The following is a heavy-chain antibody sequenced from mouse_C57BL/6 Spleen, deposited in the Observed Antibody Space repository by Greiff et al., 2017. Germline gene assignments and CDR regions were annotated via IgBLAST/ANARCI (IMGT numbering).Heavy chain of an antibody. CDR3: ARDKAPYWYFDV. CDR2: ISDGGSYT. Sequence: EVQRVESGGGLVKPGGSLKLSCAASGFTFSSYAMSWVRRTPEKRLEWVATISDGGSYTYYPDNVKGRFTISRDNAKNNLYLQMSHLKSEDTAMYYCARDKAPYWYFDVWGTGTTVTVSS. V-gene: IGHV5-4*01. CDR1: GFTFSSYA. J-gene: IGHJ1*03.